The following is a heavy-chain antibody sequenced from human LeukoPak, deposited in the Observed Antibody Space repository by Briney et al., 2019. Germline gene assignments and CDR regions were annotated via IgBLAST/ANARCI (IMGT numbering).Heavy chain of an antibody. CDR2: MHHSGSS. J-gene: IGHJ4*02. CDR1: GVSIRSYY. D-gene: IGHD3-22*01. V-gene: IGHV4-4*09. CDR3: ARGSYYYDSSGYLDHFDY. Sequence: PSETLSLTCTVSGVSIRSYYWNWVRQSPGRGLEWIGYMHHSGSSHYNPFLKSRVTISVDTSKNQFSLKLSSVTAADTAVYYCARGSYYYDSSGYLDHFDYWGQGTLVTVSS.